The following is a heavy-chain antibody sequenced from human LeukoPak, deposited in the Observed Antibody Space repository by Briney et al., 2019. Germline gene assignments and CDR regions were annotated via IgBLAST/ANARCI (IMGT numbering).Heavy chain of an antibody. CDR2: IYYSGST. CDR1: GGSISNYY. CDR3: ARRASTGYYSD. V-gene: IGHV4-59*08. D-gene: IGHD3-22*01. Sequence: TSETLSLTCSVSGGSISNYYWIWIRQPPGMGLEWIGNIYYSGSTNYNPSLKSRVTISVATSKNQLSLKLSSVTAADTAVYYCARRASTGYYSDWGQGTLVTVSS. J-gene: IGHJ4*02.